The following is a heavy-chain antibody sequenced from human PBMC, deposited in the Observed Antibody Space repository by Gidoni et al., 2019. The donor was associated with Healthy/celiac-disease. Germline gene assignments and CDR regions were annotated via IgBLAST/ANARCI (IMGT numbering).Heavy chain of an antibody. V-gene: IGHV3-43*01. CDR3: AKDRSLGNWYFDL. Sequence: EVQLVESGGVVVQPGGSLRLSCAASGFTFDDYTMHWVRPAPGKGLEWVSLISWDGGSTYYADSVKGRFTISRDNSKNSLYLQMNSLRTEDTALYYCAKDRSLGNWYFDLWGRGTLVTVSS. J-gene: IGHJ2*01. D-gene: IGHD7-27*01. CDR2: ISWDGGST. CDR1: GFTFDDYT.